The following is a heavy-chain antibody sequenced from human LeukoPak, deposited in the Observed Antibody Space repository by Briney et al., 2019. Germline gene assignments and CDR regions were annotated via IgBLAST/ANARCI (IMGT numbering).Heavy chain of an antibody. D-gene: IGHD2-15*01. CDR3: ARVRPGSYCDY. V-gene: IGHV3-21*05. CDR1: GFTFSIYS. Sequence: GGSLRLSCVASGFTFSIYSMNWVRQAPGKGLEWVSYISKNSDDIYNADSVRGRFTISRDNAKNSLYLQMNSVRAEETAVYYCARVRPGSYCDYWGQGILVTVSS. CDR2: ISKNSDDI. J-gene: IGHJ4*02.